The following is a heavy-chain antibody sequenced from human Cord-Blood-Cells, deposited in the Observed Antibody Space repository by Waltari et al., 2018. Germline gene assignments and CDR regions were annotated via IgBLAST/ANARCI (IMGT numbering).Heavy chain of an antibody. Sequence: QVQLQESGPGLVKPSETLSLTCTVSGGSVSSGSYYWSWLRPPPGKGLEWIGYIYYSGSTNYNPSLKSRVTISVDTSKNQFSLKLSSVTAADTAVYYCARVGLENDFWSGYYLDYWGQGTLVTVSS. CDR2: IYYSGST. D-gene: IGHD3-3*01. J-gene: IGHJ4*02. CDR1: GGSVSSGSYY. V-gene: IGHV4-61*01. CDR3: ARVGLENDFWSGYYLDY.